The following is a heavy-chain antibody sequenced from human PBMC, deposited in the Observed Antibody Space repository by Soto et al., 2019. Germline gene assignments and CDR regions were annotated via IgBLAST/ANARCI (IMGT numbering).Heavy chain of an antibody. V-gene: IGHV3-23*01. Sequence: GSLRLSCAASGFTFSNYAMSWVRQAPGKGLEWVSAISGSGGSTYYADSVKGRFTISRDNSKNTLYLQMNSLRAEDTAVYYCAKIPNYYGSGSYDYFDYWGQGTLVTVSS. D-gene: IGHD3-10*01. CDR1: GFTFSNYA. J-gene: IGHJ4*02. CDR2: ISGSGGST. CDR3: AKIPNYYGSGSYDYFDY.